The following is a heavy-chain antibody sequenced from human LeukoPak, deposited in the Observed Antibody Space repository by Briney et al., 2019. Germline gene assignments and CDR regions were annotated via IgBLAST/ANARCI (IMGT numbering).Heavy chain of an antibody. J-gene: IGHJ4*02. CDR3: ARVGSSWSDYFDY. D-gene: IGHD6-13*01. CDR2: INHSGST. CDR1: GGSFSGYY. V-gene: IGHV4-34*01. Sequence: PSETLSLTSAVYGGSFSGYYWSWIRQPPGKGLEWIGEINHSGSTNYNPSLKSRVTISVDTSKNQFSLKLSSVTAADTAVYYCARVGSSWSDYFDYWGQGTLVTVSS.